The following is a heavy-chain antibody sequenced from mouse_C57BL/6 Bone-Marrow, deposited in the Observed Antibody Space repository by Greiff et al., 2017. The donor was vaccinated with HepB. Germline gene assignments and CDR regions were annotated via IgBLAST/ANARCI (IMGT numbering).Heavy chain of an antibody. D-gene: IGHD1-1*01. CDR3: ARGNPHYYGSSAWFAY. J-gene: IGHJ3*01. Sequence: VQLKESGAELARPGASVKLSCKASGYTFTSYGISWVKQRTGQGLEWIGEIYPRSGNTYYNEKFKGKATLTADKASSTAYMELRSLTSEDSAVYFCARGNPHYYGSSAWFAYWGQGTLVTVSA. CDR2: IYPRSGNT. V-gene: IGHV1-81*01. CDR1: GYTFTSYG.